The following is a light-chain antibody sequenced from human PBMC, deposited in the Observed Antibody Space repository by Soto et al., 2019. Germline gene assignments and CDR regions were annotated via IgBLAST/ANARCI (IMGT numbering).Light chain of an antibody. Sequence: EVVLTQSPATLSLSPGERATLSCRASQSVSKYLAWYQQKPGQAPRLLIYDTSTRATGIPARFSGSGSGTDFPLTISSLEPADFAVYYCQQRSNWPPITFGHGTRLEMK. V-gene: IGKV3-11*01. CDR3: QQRSNWPPIT. J-gene: IGKJ5*01. CDR2: DTS. CDR1: QSVSKY.